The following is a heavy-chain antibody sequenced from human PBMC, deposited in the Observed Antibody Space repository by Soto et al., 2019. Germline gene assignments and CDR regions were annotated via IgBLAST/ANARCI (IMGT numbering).Heavy chain of an antibody. CDR2: IAYDGRNK. J-gene: IGHJ4*02. Sequence: QVQLVESGGGVVQPGRSLRLSCAASGFTFSSYAMHWVRQAPGKGLEWVAVIAYDGRNKYYADSVKGRFTISRDNSKNALYLQMNSLRIEDTAVYYCAGELERVLDYWGQGTLVTVSS. CDR1: GFTFSSYA. D-gene: IGHD1-1*01. V-gene: IGHV3-30*04. CDR3: AGELERVLDY.